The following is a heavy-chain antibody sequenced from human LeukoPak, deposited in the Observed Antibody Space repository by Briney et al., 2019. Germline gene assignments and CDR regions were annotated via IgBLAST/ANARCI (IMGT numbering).Heavy chain of an antibody. V-gene: IGHV3-7*01. CDR3: ARIGYSSSSIDY. Sequence: GGSLRLSCAASGFTFSWYWMSWVRQAPGKGLGWVANIKEDGRIKYYVDSVKGRLTISRDNAKSSVYLQVNSLRAEDTALYYCARIGYSSSSIDYWGQGTLVTVSP. CDR2: IKEDGRIK. J-gene: IGHJ4*02. D-gene: IGHD6-13*01. CDR1: GFTFSWYW.